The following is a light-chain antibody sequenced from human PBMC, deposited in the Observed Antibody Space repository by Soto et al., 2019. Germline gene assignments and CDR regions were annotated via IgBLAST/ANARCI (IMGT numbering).Light chain of an antibody. Sequence: DIQMTQSPSTLSASVGDRVTITCRASQSISSWLAWYQQKPGKAPKLLIYKASSLEGGVPSRFSGSGSGTEFTLTISSLQPDDFATYYCQEYNSYLYTFGQGTKLEIK. J-gene: IGKJ2*01. CDR2: KAS. CDR3: QEYNSYLYT. V-gene: IGKV1-5*03. CDR1: QSISSW.